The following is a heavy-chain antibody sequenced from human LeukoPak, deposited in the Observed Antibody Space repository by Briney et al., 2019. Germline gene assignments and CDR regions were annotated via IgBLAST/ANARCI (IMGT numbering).Heavy chain of an antibody. J-gene: IGHJ5*02. CDR1: GGSFSGYY. CDR2: INHSGST. Sequence: ASETLSLTCAVYGGSFSGYYWSWIRQPPGKGLEWIGEINHSGSTNYNPSLKSRVTISVDTSKNQFSPKLSSVTAADTAVYYCARGSWFGYNWFDPWGQGTLVTVSS. D-gene: IGHD3-10*01. CDR3: ARGSWFGYNWFDP. V-gene: IGHV4-34*01.